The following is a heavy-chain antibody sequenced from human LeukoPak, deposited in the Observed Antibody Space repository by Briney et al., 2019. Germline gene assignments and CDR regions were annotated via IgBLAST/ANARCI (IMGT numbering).Heavy chain of an antibody. CDR1: GGSFSGYY. CDR3: ARGIAAAGTSYYYYYGMDV. Sequence: SETLSLTCAVYGGSFSGYYWSWIRQPPGEGLEWIGEINHSGSTNYNPSLKSRVTISVDTSKNQFSLKLSSVTAADTAVYYCARGIAAAGTSYYYYYGMDVWGQGTTVTVSS. CDR2: INHSGST. D-gene: IGHD6-13*01. J-gene: IGHJ6*02. V-gene: IGHV4-34*01.